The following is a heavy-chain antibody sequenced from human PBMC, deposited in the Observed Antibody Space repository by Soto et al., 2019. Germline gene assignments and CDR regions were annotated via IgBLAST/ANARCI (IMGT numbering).Heavy chain of an antibody. J-gene: IGHJ4*02. V-gene: IGHV3-30-3*01. CDR3: VRSMIIVVRLIGLDY. Sequence: GGSLRLSCGASGFTFRSYAMHWVRQTPGKGLEWVAVISYDGSNKHYADSVKGRFSISRDNAKNMLYLQMDSLSSEDTAVYYCVRSMIIVVRLIGLDYWGQGTLVTVS. D-gene: IGHD3-22*01. CDR1: GFTFRSYA. CDR2: ISYDGSNK.